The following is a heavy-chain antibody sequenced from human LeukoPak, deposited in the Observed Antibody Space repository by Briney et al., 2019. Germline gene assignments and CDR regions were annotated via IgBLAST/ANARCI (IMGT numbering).Heavy chain of an antibody. V-gene: IGHV1-18*01. CDR1: GYTFTSYG. CDR2: ISAYNGNT. J-gene: IGHJ4*02. D-gene: IGHD2-2*02. CDR3: ARGPGYCSSTSCYSPYYFDY. Sequence: ASVKVSCKASGYTFTSYGISWVRQAPGQGLEWMGWISAYNGNTNCAQKLQGRVTMTTDTSTSTAYMELRSLRSDDTAVYYCARGPGYCSSTSCYSPYYFDYWGQGTLVTVSS.